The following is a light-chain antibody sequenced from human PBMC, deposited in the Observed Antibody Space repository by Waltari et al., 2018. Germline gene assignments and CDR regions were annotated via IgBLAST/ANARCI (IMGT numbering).Light chain of an antibody. CDR3: MQGLQPPWT. V-gene: IGKV3-20*01. CDR1: QSVSSSY. J-gene: IGKJ1*01. Sequence: EIALTQSPGTLSLSPGERATLSCRASQSVSSSYLAWYQQKPGHAPRLLIYGASSRATGIPDRFSGSGSGTNFTLKISRVEAEDVGVYYCMQGLQPPWTFGQGTKVEI. CDR2: GAS.